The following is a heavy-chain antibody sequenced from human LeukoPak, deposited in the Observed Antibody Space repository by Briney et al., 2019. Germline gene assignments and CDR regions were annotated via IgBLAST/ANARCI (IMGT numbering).Heavy chain of an antibody. V-gene: IGHV4-39*01. CDR2: FYYNGST. Sequence: PSETLSLTCTVSGGSISSSSYYWGWIRQPPGKGLEWIGSFYYNGSTYYNPSLKSRVTISVDTSQNQFSLKLSSVTAAVTAVYYCARHPLYGDYVAGNYWGQGTLVTVSS. D-gene: IGHD4-17*01. CDR3: ARHPLYGDYVAGNY. CDR1: GGSISSSSYY. J-gene: IGHJ4*02.